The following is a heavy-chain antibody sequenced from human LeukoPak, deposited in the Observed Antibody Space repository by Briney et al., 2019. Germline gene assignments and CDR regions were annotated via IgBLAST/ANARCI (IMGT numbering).Heavy chain of an antibody. CDR2: ISYDGSNK. CDR3: ARVGSSGITIFGVVQPENWFDP. V-gene: IGHV3-30-3*01. CDR1: GFTFSSYA. D-gene: IGHD3-3*01. Sequence: QPGGSLRLSCAASGFTFSSYAMHWVRQAPGKGLEWVAVISYDGSNKYYADSVKGRFTISRDNSKNTLYLQMNSLRAEDTAVYYCARVGSSGITIFGVVQPENWFDPWGQGTLVTVSS. J-gene: IGHJ5*02.